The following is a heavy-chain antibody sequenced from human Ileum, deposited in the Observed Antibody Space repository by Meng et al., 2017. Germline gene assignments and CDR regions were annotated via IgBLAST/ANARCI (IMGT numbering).Heavy chain of an antibody. D-gene: IGHD3-3*01. Sequence: VQLTQSGPGLVKPPPPLLLPCAVPGGSVSRNIAAWNWIRQSPLRGLEWLGRTYYRSKWYSEYAVSVKSRISITPDTSKNQFSLQMNSVTPEDTAVYYCASGSGSLDYSGPGTLVTVSS. V-gene: IGHV6-1*01. J-gene: IGHJ4*02. CDR3: ASGSGSLDY. CDR1: GGSVSRNIAA. CDR2: TYYRSKWYS.